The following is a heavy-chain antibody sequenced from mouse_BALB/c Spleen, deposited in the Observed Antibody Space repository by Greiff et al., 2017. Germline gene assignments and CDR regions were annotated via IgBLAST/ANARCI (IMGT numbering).Heavy chain of an antibody. J-gene: IGHJ4*01. CDR1: GFSLSTYGIG. V-gene: IGHV8-11*01. D-gene: IGHD1-1*01. CDR2: IWWNDNK. CDR3: ARITTGAMDY. Sequence: QVTLKESGPGILQPSQTLSLTCSFSGFSLSTYGIGVGWIRQPSGKGLEWLAHIWWNDNKYYNTALKSRLTISKDTSNNQVFLKIASVDTADTATYYCARITTGAMDYWGQGTSVTVSS.